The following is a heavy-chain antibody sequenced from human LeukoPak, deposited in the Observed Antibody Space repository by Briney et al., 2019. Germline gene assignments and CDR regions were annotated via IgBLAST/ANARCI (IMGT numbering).Heavy chain of an antibody. CDR3: ARGGQQLVQPSDY. V-gene: IGHV3-30*04. J-gene: IGHJ4*02. D-gene: IGHD6-13*01. CDR1: GFTFSSYA. CDR2: IPYDGSNK. Sequence: GGSLRLSCAASGFTFSSYAMHWVRQAPGKGLEWVAVIPYDGSNKYYADSVKGRFTISRDNSKNTLYLQMNSLRAEDTAVYYCARGGQQLVQPSDYWGQGTLVTVSS.